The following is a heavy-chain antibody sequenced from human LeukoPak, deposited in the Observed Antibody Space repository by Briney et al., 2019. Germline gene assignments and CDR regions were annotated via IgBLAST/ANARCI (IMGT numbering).Heavy chain of an antibody. CDR1: GGSISSYY. J-gene: IGHJ3*02. D-gene: IGHD1-26*01. CDR2: IYYSGST. V-gene: IGHV4-59*01. CDR3: ARPMGSRDAFDI. Sequence: SETLSLTCTVSGGSISSYYWSWLRQPPGKGLEWIGYIYYSGSTNYNPSLKSRVTISVDTSKNQFSLKLSSVTAADTAVYYCARPMGSRDAFDIWGQGTMVTVSS.